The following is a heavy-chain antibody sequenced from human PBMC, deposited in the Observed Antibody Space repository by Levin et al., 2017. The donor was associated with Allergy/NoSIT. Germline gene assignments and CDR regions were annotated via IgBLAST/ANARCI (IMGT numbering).Heavy chain of an antibody. D-gene: IGHD2-15*01. Sequence: SETLSLTCTVSGGSISSSSHYWGWIRQPPGKALEWIGSIYDSGTTYYNPSLTSRVTISVDTSKNQFSLKLSSVTAADTAVDYCARQGTYCSYGSCFPPRHWGQGTLVTVSS. V-gene: IGHV4-39*01. J-gene: IGHJ1*01. CDR1: GGSISSSSHY. CDR3: ARQGTYCSYGSCFPPRH. CDR2: IYDSGTT.